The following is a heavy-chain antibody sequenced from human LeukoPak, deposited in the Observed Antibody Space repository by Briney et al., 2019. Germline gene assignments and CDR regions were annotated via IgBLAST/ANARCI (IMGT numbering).Heavy chain of an antibody. J-gene: IGHJ4*02. D-gene: IGHD6-19*01. CDR1: GGSFSGYY. V-gene: IGHV4-34*01. CDR3: ARAGYSSGWAFDY. Sequence: SETLSLTCAVYGGSFSGYYWSWIRQPPGKGLEWIGEINHSGSTNYNPSLKSRVTISVDTSKNQFSLKLSSVTAADTAVYYCARAGYSSGWAFDYWGQGTLVTVSS. CDR2: INHSGST.